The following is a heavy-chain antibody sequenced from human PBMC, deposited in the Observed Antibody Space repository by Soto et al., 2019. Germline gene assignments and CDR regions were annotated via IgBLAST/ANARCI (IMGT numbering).Heavy chain of an antibody. CDR2: IDPSDSYT. CDR3: ARHRGITGNTSPEY. V-gene: IGHV5-10-1*01. CDR1: GYSVTSYW. Sequence: GEALKISCKGSGYSVTSYWISWVRQIPGKGLEWMGRIDPSDSYTNYSPSFQGHVTISADKSISTAYLQWSSLKASDTAMYYCARHRGITGNTSPEYWGQGTLVSGS. D-gene: IGHD1-7*01. J-gene: IGHJ4*02.